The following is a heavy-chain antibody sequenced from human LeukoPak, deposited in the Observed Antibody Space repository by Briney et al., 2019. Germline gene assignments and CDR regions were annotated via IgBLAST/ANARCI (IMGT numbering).Heavy chain of an antibody. J-gene: IGHJ5*02. D-gene: IGHD4-17*01. Sequence: SETLSLTCTVSGGSISSNNYYWSWIRQPAGKGLEWIGRIYISGNTYYTPSLKSRVTMSIDTSKNQFSLRLSSVTAADTALYYCARGLPKHDYGDYGGTWFDPWGQGTLVTVSS. CDR2: IYISGNT. CDR1: GGSISSNNYY. V-gene: IGHV4-61*02. CDR3: ARGLPKHDYGDYGGTWFDP.